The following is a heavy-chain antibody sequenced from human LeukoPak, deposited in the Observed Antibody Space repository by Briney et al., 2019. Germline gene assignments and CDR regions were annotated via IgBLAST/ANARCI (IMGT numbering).Heavy chain of an antibody. J-gene: IGHJ6*04. CDR1: GFTFSSYW. CDR2: IKQDGSEK. D-gene: IGHD6-19*01. Sequence: GGSLRLSCAASGFTFSSYWMSWVRQAPGKGLEWVANIKQDGSEKYYVDSVKGRFTISRDNAKNSLYLQMNSLRVEDTAVYYCGRGGSSGWYVDVWGKGTTVTISS. CDR3: GRGGSSGWYVDV. V-gene: IGHV3-7*01.